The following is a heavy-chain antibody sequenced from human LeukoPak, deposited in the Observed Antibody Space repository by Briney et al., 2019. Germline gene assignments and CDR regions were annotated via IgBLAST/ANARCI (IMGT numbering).Heavy chain of an antibody. Sequence: SVKVSCKASGGTFSSYAISWVRQAPGQGLEWMGGIIPIFGTANYAQKFQGRVTITADESTSTAYMELSSLRSEDTAVYYCARTSRGGYSGYDPNVDYWGQGTLVTVSS. CDR2: IIPIFGTA. D-gene: IGHD5-12*01. J-gene: IGHJ4*02. V-gene: IGHV1-69*13. CDR1: GGTFSSYA. CDR3: ARTSRGGYSGYDPNVDY.